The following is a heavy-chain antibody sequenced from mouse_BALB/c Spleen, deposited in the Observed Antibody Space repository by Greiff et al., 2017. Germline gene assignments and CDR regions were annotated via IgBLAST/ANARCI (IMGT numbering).Heavy chain of an antibody. CDR1: GFTFSSYG. V-gene: IGHV5-6*01. CDR3: ARHEDYDLAMDY. Sequence: EVKLVESGGDLVKPGGSLKLSCAASGFTFSSYGMSWVRQTPDKRLEWVATISSGGSYTYYPDSVKGRFTISRDNAKNTLYLQMSSLKSEDTAMYYCARHEDYDLAMDYWGQGTSVTVSS. D-gene: IGHD1-1*01. CDR2: ISSGGSYT. J-gene: IGHJ4*01.